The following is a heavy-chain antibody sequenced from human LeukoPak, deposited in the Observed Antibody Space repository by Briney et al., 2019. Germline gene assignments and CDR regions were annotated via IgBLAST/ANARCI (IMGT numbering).Heavy chain of an antibody. D-gene: IGHD3-22*01. CDR2: INPSGGST. CDR1: GYTFTSYY. V-gene: IGHV1-46*01. CDR3: ARDQGKYYDSSGYNWFDP. J-gene: IGHJ5*02. Sequence: VSVKVSCKASGYTFTSYYMHWVRQAPGQGLEWMGIINPSGGSTSYAQKFQGRVTMTRDTSTSTVYMELSSLRSEDTAVYYCARDQGKYYDSSGYNWFDPWGQGTLVTVSS.